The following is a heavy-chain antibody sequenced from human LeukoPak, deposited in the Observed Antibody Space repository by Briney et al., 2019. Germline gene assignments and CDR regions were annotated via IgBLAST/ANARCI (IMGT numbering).Heavy chain of an antibody. CDR3: ARAGALWFGELSTDY. CDR2: ISAYNGNT. CDR1: GGTFSSYA. J-gene: IGHJ4*02. Sequence: ASVKVSCKASGGTFSSYAISWVRQAPGQGLEWMGWISAYNGNTNYAQKLQGRVTMTTDTSTSTAYMELRSLRSDDTAVYYCARAGALWFGELSTDYWGQGTLVTVSS. D-gene: IGHD3-10*01. V-gene: IGHV1-18*01.